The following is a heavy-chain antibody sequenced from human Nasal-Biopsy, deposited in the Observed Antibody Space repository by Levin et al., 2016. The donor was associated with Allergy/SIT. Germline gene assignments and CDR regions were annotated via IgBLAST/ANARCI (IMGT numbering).Heavy chain of an antibody. CDR3: ARDLSVEALEF. V-gene: IGHV3-33*01. CDR2: MWSDGTRE. Sequence: GGSLRLSCAASGFTFSSYGMQWVRQAPGKGLEWVALMWSDGTRENYADSVKGRFTISRDNSKSTLYLQMNTLRGEDTAVYYCARDLSVEALEFWGQGTLVTVSS. J-gene: IGHJ4*02. CDR1: GFTFSSYG.